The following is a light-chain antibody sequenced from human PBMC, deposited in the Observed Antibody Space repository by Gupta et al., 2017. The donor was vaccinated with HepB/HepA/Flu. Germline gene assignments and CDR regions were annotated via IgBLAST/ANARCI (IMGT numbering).Light chain of an antibody. CDR3: QQFNSYPIT. CDR2: TAS. Sequence: DIQLTQSPSFLSASVGDRVTITCLASQDINSYLIWYQQKPGKAPNLLIYTASTLQGGVPSRFSGSGSGTEFTLTISSLQPEDFATYYCQQFNSYPITFGQGTRLDIK. CDR1: QDINSY. J-gene: IGKJ5*01. V-gene: IGKV1-9*01.